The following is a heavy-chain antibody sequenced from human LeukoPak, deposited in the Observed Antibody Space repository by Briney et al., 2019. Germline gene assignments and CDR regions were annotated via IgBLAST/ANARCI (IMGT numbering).Heavy chain of an antibody. V-gene: IGHV1-18*01. CDR3: ARLSYFDSSGYYGVVADEI. Sequence: ASVKVSSKTPGYTFSTCAISAVRHAPGQGHEWVGWISGYNSNATYACNLRDRVTMTADTYTNTAYVELRSLRFDDTAMYYCARLSYFDSSGYYGVVADEIWGQGTMVTVSS. J-gene: IGHJ3*02. CDR2: ISGYNSNA. CDR1: GYTFSTCA. D-gene: IGHD3-22*01.